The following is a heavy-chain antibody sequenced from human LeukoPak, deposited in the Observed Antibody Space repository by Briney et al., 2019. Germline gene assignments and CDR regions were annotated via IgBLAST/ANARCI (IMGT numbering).Heavy chain of an antibody. D-gene: IGHD3-3*01. J-gene: IGHJ4*02. CDR1: GGSISGYY. CDR2: IYSSGST. V-gene: IGHV4-39*01. CDR3: ATNEWSGYYFEY. Sequence: SETLSLTCTVSGGSISGYYWGWIRQPPGKGLEWIGSIYSSGSTYYNPSLKSRVTISVDTSKNQFSLKLSSVTAADTAMYYCATNEWSGYYFEYWGQGTLVPVSS.